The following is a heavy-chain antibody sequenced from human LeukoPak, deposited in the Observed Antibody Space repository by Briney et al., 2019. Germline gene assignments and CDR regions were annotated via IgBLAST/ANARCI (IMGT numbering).Heavy chain of an antibody. V-gene: IGHV1-18*01. Sequence: ASVKVTCKASGYTYSDYGISWVRQAPGQGLEWMGWISTYNGNTIYAEKLQGRVTMTTDTSTSTAYMELRSLRSDDTAVYYCARSMVRAVTQVASDYWGQGTLITVSS. CDR1: GYTYSDYG. J-gene: IGHJ4*02. CDR2: ISTYNGNT. D-gene: IGHD3-10*01. CDR3: ARSMVRAVTQVASDY.